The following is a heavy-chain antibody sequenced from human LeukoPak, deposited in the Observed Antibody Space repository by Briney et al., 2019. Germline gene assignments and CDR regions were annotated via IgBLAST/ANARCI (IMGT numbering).Heavy chain of an antibody. Sequence: GGSLRLSCAVSGFTFSSYWMHWVRQAPGKGLVWVSRINNDGSTTAYADSVKGRFTISRDNTKNTLYLQMNSLRAEDTAVYYCARDLWGVGFDIWGQGTMVTVSS. CDR2: INNDGSTT. CDR1: GFTFSSYW. CDR3: ARDLWGVGFDI. D-gene: IGHD1-26*01. J-gene: IGHJ3*02. V-gene: IGHV3-74*01.